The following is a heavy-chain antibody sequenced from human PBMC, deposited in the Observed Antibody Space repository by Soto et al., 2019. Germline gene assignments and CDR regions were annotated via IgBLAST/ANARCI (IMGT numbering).Heavy chain of an antibody. Sequence: SVKVSCKASGCTFSSYRINCVRQAPGQVLEWVGGIVPIYRTADYAQKFQGRVTITADESARTAYLEVRSLKSQDTAVYYCARDSGAKLSSSWGQGTLVTVSS. V-gene: IGHV1-69*13. CDR3: ARDSGAKLSSS. D-gene: IGHD6-13*01. J-gene: IGHJ4*02. CDR2: IVPIYRTA. CDR1: GCTFSSYR.